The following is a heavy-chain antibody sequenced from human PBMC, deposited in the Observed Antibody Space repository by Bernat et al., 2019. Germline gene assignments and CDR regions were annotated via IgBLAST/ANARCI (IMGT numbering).Heavy chain of an antibody. CDR2: ISSRGNSM. Sequence: EVHLEESGGGLVQPGGSLRLSCAASGFTFRTYEMNWVRQAPGKGLEWISYISSRGNSMYYADSVKGRFTISRDNAKNSLYLQMHSLRADDTAVYYCARAFYSGAYEGAFDYWGQGTLVTVS. J-gene: IGHJ4*02. CDR3: ARAFYSGAYEGAFDY. CDR1: GFTFRTYE. D-gene: IGHD4-17*01. V-gene: IGHV3-48*03.